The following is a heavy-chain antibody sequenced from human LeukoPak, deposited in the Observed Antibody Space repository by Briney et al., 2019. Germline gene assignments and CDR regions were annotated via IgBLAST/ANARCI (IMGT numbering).Heavy chain of an antibody. V-gene: IGHV3-21*01. CDR3: SRSGDERLGLIIITPRDV. Sequence: GGSLRLSCAASGFTFSSYSMNWVRQAPGKGLEWVSSISSSSSYIYYADSVKGRFTISRDTAKNSLYLQMNSMRAEDTAVYYCSRSGDERLGLIIITPRDVWGKGTSVTVSS. J-gene: IGHJ6*04. D-gene: IGHD3/OR15-3a*01. CDR2: ISSSSSYI. CDR1: GFTFSSYS.